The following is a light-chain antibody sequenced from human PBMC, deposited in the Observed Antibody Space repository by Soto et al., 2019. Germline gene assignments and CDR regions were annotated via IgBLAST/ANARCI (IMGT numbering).Light chain of an antibody. CDR3: TSYVGNDIWV. CDR1: CSDVGAYNY. Sequence: QSALTQPPSASGSPGQSVTISCTGTCSDVGAYNYVSWYQQYPGTAPKLRIYEVTKRPSGVPDRFSGSKSGNTASLTVSGLQAEDDADYYCTSYVGNDIWVFGGGTKLTVL. V-gene: IGLV2-8*01. CDR2: EVT. J-gene: IGLJ3*02.